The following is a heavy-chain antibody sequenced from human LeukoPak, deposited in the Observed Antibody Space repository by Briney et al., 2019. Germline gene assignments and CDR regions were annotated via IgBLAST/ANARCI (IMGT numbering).Heavy chain of an antibody. V-gene: IGHV3-30*02. CDR2: IRYDGSNK. J-gene: IGHJ4*02. Sequence: GESLRLSCAASGFTFSNFGMHWVRQAPGKGLEWVAFIRYDGSNKYYADSVKGRFTISRDNSKNTLYLQMNSLRAEDTAVYYCAKENSYGFGHYFDYWGQGTLVTVSS. CDR1: GFTFSNFG. CDR3: AKENSYGFGHYFDY. D-gene: IGHD5-18*01.